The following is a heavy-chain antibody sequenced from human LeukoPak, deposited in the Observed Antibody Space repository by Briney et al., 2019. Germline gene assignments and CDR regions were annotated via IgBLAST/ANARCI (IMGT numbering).Heavy chain of an antibody. J-gene: IGHJ4*02. V-gene: IGHV1-2*02. CDR2: INPNSGDT. Sequence: GASVKVSCKASGYTFTSYAMNWVRQAPGQGLEWMGWINPNSGDTNYAQRFQGRVTMTRDTSISTAYMELSRLISDDTAVYYCARDDGYCSTTSCFAFDYWGQGTLVTVSS. D-gene: IGHD2-2*01. CDR1: GYTFTSYA. CDR3: ARDDGYCSTTSCFAFDY.